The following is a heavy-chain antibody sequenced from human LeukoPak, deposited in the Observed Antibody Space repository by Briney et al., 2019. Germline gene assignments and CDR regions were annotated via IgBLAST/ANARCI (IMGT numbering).Heavy chain of an antibody. CDR1: GFTFSKYW. D-gene: IGHD5-12*01. CDR2: IKQDGSAK. J-gene: IGHJ3*02. CDR3: ARVNPLVAPGALDI. V-gene: IGHV3-7*01. Sequence: GGSLRLSCVASGFTFSKYWMTWVRQAPGKGLAWVANIKQDGSAKYYMDSVKGRFAIPRDNAKNSLYLRMNSLGAEDTAVYYCARVNPLVAPGALDIWGQGTMVAVSS.